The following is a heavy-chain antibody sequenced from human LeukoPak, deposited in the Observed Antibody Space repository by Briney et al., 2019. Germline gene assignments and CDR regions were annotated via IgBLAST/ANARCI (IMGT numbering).Heavy chain of an antibody. CDR3: GGHPGGGGWDYFDY. Sequence: SETLSLTCTVSGGSISSSSYYWGWIRQPPGKGLEWIGSIYYSGSTYYNPSLKSRVTISVDTSKNQFSLKLSSVTAADTAVYYWGGHPGGGGWDYFDYWGQGTLVTVSS. D-gene: IGHD1-26*01. CDR2: IYYSGST. CDR1: GGSISSSSYY. V-gene: IGHV4-39*01. J-gene: IGHJ4*02.